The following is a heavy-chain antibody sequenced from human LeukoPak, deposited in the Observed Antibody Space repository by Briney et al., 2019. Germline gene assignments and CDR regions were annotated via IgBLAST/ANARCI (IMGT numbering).Heavy chain of an antibody. D-gene: IGHD6-19*01. CDR2: INPNSGGT. CDR1: GYTFTGYY. J-gene: IGHJ6*01. Sequence: ASVKVSCKASGYTFTGYYMHWVRQAPGQGLEWMGWINPNSGGTNYAQKFQGWVTMTRDTSISTAYMELSRLRSDDTAVSYCARGRSGWYGVSYYGMDVWGQGTTVSVSS. V-gene: IGHV1-2*04. CDR3: ARGRSGWYGVSYYGMDV.